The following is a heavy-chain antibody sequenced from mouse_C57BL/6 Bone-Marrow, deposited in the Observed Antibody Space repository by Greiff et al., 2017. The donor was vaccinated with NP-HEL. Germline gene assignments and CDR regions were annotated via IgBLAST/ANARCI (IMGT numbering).Heavy chain of an antibody. V-gene: IGHV1-59*01. CDR3: ARLGDYDEGDAMDY. CDR2: IDPSDSYT. D-gene: IGHD2-4*01. J-gene: IGHJ4*01. CDR1: GYTFTSYW. Sequence: QVQLKQPGAELVRPGTSVKLSCKASGYTFTSYWMHWVKQRPGQGLEWIGVIDPSDSYTNYNQKFKGKATLTVDTSSSTAYMQLSSLTSEDSAVYYCARLGDYDEGDAMDYWGQGTSVTVSS.